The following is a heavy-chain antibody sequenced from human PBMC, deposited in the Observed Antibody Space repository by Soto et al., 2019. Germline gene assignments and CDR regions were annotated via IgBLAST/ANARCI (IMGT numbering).Heavy chain of an antibody. CDR2: IGAYNGNT. V-gene: IGHV1-18*01. D-gene: IGHD6-13*01. J-gene: IGHJ5*02. CDR3: ARDGSSSWYFGDNWFDP. Sequence: ASVKVSCKASGYTFTSYGISWVRQAPGQGLEWMGWIGAYNGNTNYAQKLQGRVTMTTDTSTSTAYMELRSLRSDDTAVYYCARDGSSSWYFGDNWFDPWGQGTLVTVSS. CDR1: GYTFTSYG.